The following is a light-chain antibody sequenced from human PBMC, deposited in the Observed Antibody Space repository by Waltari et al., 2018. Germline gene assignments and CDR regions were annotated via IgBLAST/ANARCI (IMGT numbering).Light chain of an antibody. V-gene: IGLV3-19*01. CDR3: SSRELSGHVV. CDR1: LLRTYY. Sequence: SSDLTQDPDVSVALGPTVRLTCPGDLLRTYYGNWFRQKQGQAPELVIYGKNNRPAGIPDRFSASSSENTASLIITGAQAEDEADYYCSSRELSGHVVFGGGTRLTVL. J-gene: IGLJ2*01. CDR2: GKN.